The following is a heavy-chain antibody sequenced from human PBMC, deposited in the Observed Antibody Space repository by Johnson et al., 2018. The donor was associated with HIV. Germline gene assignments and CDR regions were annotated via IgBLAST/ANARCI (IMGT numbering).Heavy chain of an antibody. J-gene: IGHJ3*02. Sequence: MQLVESGGGLIQPGGSLRLSCAASGFTVSSNYMSWVRQAPGKGLEWVSVIYSGGSTYYADSVTGRFTISRDNSKNTLYLQMNSLRAEYTAVYYCARGSLSGSPDIWGQGTMVTVSS. CDR1: GFTVSSNY. D-gene: IGHD1-26*01. V-gene: IGHV3-66*03. CDR2: IYSGGST. CDR3: ARGSLSGSPDI.